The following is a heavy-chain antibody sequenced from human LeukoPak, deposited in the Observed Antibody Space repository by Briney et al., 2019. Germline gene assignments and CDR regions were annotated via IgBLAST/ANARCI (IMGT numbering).Heavy chain of an antibody. J-gene: IGHJ4*02. CDR3: ARIGRGYGFWSGYSLIFDY. CDR1: GFTFSSYA. V-gene: IGHV3-30-3*01. Sequence: GRSLRLSCAASGFTFSSYAMHWVRQAPGKGLEWVAVISYDGSNKYYADSVKGRFTISRDNSKNTLYLQMNSLRAEDTAVYYCARIGRGYGFWSGYSLIFDYWGQGTLVTVSS. D-gene: IGHD3-3*01. CDR2: ISYDGSNK.